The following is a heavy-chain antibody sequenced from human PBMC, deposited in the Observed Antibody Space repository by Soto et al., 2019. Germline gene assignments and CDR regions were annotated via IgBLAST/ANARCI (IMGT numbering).Heavy chain of an antibody. CDR2: INSDGSTT. D-gene: IGHD3-9*01. CDR3: AKRMTYYDILTGSQGGYYFDY. V-gene: IGHV3-74*01. J-gene: IGHJ4*02. CDR1: GFTLSNHW. Sequence: VGSLRLSCAASGFTLSNHWMHWVRQAPGKGLVWVSRINSDGSTTSYADSVKGRFTISRDNSKNTLYLQMNSLRAEDTAVYYCAKRMTYYDILTGSQGGYYFDYWGQGTLVTVSS.